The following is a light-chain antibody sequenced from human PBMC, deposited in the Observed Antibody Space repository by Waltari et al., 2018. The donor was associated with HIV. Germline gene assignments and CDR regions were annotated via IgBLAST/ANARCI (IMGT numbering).Light chain of an antibody. J-gene: IGLJ3*02. V-gene: IGLV1-51*02. Sequence: QSVLTHPPSVSAAPGQNVTISCSGSSSNIQTNYLSWYQQLPGTAHKLLIFENKKRPSGMPDRFAGSKSGTSATLGITGIETGDEADYYCGTWDSSQSAGVFCGGTKMTVL. CDR2: ENK. CDR1: SSNIQTNY. CDR3: GTWDSSQSAGV.